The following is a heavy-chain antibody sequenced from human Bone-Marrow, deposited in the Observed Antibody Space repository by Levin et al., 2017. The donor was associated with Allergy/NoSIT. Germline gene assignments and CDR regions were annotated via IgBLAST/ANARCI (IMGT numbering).Heavy chain of an antibody. CDR1: GFTFSNYG. CDR3: AARAFPVTIGPNPYFDY. CDR2: ISGSGDNT. J-gene: IGHJ4*01. Sequence: GGSLRLSCAASGFTFSNYGISWVRQAPGKGLEWVSGISGSGDNTYYGDSVKGRFTISRDNSKNTLYLQMNSLRAEDTAVYYCAARAFPVTIGPNPYFDYWGQGTLVTVSS. D-gene: IGHD1-1*01. V-gene: IGHV3-23*01.